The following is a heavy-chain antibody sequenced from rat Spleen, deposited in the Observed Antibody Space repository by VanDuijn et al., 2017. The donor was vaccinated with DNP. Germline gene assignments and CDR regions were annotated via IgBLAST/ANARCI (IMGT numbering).Heavy chain of an antibody. CDR3: ARGSTSIYWYFDF. CDR1: GYSITGNY. V-gene: IGHV3-1*01. CDR2: ISYSGTT. Sequence: EVQLQESGPGLVKPSQSLSLTCSVTGYSITGNYWGWIRKFPGNKMEWIGHISYSGTTSYHPSLKSRISITRDTSKNQFFLQLNSVSTDDTATYYCARGSTSIYWYFDFWGPGTMVTVSS. D-gene: IGHD3-1*01. J-gene: IGHJ1*01.